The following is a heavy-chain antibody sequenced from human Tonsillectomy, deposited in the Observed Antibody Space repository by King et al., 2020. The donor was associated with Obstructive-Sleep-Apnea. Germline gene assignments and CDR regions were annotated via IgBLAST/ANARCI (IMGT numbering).Heavy chain of an antibody. CDR2: IFYSGKT. D-gene: IGHD6-6*01. J-gene: IGHJ6*02. Sequence: QLQESGAGLVKPSQTLSLTCSVSGVSISNSDYYWSCFRQPPGKGLEWIGRIFYSGKTAYNPSLPSRLTISLGPSKNQFSLSLTSVTAADTAIYYCARENQRLIHCSYTGCDSKYSGMDVWGQGTTVAVS. V-gene: IGHV4-30-4*01. CDR1: GVSISNSDYY. CDR3: ARENQRLIHCSYTGCDSKYSGMDV.